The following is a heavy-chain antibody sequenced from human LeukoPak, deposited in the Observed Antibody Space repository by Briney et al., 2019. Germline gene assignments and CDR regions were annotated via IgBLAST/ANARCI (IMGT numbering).Heavy chain of an antibody. Sequence: SETLSLTCTVSGGSISSSSYYWGWIRQLPGKGLEWIGSIYYSGSTYYNPSLKSRVTISVDTSKNQFSLKLSSVTAADTAVYYCARLPLLGYGGRGAFDIWGQGTMVTVSS. D-gene: IGHD4-23*01. CDR2: IYYSGST. CDR1: GGSISSSSYY. CDR3: ARLPLLGYGGRGAFDI. V-gene: IGHV4-39*01. J-gene: IGHJ3*02.